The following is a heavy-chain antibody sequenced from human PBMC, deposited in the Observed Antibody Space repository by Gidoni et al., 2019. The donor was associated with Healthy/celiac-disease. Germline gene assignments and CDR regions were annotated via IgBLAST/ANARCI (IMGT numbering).Heavy chain of an antibody. CDR3: ARDRCSSTSCHEEGYFDY. V-gene: IGHV3-30*04. J-gene: IGHJ4*02. Sequence: QVQLVESGGGVVQPGRSLRLSCAASGFTFSSYAMHWVRQAPGKGLEWVAVISYDGSNKYYADSVKGRFTISRDNSKNTLYLQMNSLRAEDTAVYYCARDRCSSTSCHEEGYFDYWGQGTLVTVSS. CDR1: GFTFSSYA. CDR2: ISYDGSNK. D-gene: IGHD2-2*01.